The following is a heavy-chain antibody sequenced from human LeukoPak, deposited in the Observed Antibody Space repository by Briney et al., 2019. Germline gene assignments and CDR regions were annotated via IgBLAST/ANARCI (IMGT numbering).Heavy chain of an antibody. Sequence: ASVTVSCKASGYTFTGYYMLWVRQAPGQGLEWMGYIYPKSGAPKYAQKSQGRVNITSDTSISTAYMELSGLRSDDTAVYLCWRLLSNGPFDYWGQGSLVTVSS. CDR2: IYPKSGAP. V-gene: IGHV1-2*02. CDR3: WRLLSNGPFDY. CDR1: GYTFTGYY. J-gene: IGHJ4*02.